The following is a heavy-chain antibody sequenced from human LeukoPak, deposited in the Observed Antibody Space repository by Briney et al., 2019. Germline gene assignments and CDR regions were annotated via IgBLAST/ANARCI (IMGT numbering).Heavy chain of an antibody. D-gene: IGHD4-11*01. CDR1: GFTFSTYA. CDR3: ARDRSNYLAGYYYYGMDV. J-gene: IGHJ6*04. Sequence: GGSLRLSCAASGFTFSTYAMNWVRQAPGKGLEWVSLIYSGGGTYSADSVKGRFTISRDISKNTLYLQMNSLRAEDTAVYYCARDRSNYLAGYYYYGMDVWGKGTTVTVSS. CDR2: IYSGGGT. V-gene: IGHV3-53*01.